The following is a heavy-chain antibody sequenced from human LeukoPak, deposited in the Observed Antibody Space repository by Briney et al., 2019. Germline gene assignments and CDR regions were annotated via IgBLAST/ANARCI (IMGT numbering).Heavy chain of an antibody. V-gene: IGHV3-21*01. CDR2: ITSSSSYT. Sequence: KPGGSLRLSCAAPGITFSNYNMNWVSPAPGKGLEWSSSITSSSSYTFYADSVKGRFTISRDNAKNSLYLQMNSLRVEDTAIYYCARDPYNGAYSEGYYYYYMDVWGKGTTVTVSS. CDR3: ARDPYNGAYSEGYYYYYMDV. J-gene: IGHJ6*03. CDR1: GITFSNYN. D-gene: IGHD1-1*01.